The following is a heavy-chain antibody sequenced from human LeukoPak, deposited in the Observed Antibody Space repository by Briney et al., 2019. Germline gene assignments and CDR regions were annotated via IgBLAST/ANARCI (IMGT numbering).Heavy chain of an antibody. Sequence: SETLSLTCAVYGGSLSGYYWSWIRQPPGKGLEWIGEVNHSGSTNYNPSLKSRVTISVDTSKNQFSLKLSSVTAADTAVYYCASTIHPPTSYSSGWRYFDYWGQGTLVTVSS. CDR2: VNHSGST. V-gene: IGHV4-34*01. D-gene: IGHD6-19*01. CDR3: ASTIHPPTSYSSGWRYFDY. J-gene: IGHJ4*02. CDR1: GGSLSGYY.